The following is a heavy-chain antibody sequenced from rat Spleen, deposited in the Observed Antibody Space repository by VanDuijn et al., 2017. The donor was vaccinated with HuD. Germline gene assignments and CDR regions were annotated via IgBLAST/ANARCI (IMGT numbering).Heavy chain of an antibody. CDR2: ITSLGSGT. J-gene: IGHJ3*01. CDR3: AREMYPGVITNWFAY. CDR1: GFTFNNYW. D-gene: IGHD1-4*01. Sequence: EVQLVESGGGLVQPGRSLKLSCVASGFTFNNYWMTWIRQAPGKGLEWIASITSLGSGTYYPDSVQGRFTISRDNAENALYLVMDSLRSEDTATYYCAREMYPGVITNWFAYWGQGTLVTVSS. V-gene: IGHV5-31*01.